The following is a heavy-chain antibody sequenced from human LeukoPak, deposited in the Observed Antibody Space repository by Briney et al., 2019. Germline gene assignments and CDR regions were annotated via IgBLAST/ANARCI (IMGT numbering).Heavy chain of an antibody. Sequence: GGSLRLSCAASGFTFSSYGMHWVRQAPGKGLEWVAFIRYDGSNKYYADSVKGRFTISRDNSKNTLYLQMNSLRAEDTAVYYCAKDRGTTSFYMGVWGKGTTVTVSS. J-gene: IGHJ6*03. CDR1: GFTFSSYG. CDR2: IRYDGSNK. CDR3: AKDRGTTSFYMGV. D-gene: IGHD1-26*01. V-gene: IGHV3-30*02.